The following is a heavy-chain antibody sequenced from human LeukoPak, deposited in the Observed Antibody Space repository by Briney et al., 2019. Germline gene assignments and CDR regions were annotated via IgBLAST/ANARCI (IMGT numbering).Heavy chain of an antibody. D-gene: IGHD3-16*01. V-gene: IGHV3-23*01. CDR2: MKGTGET. J-gene: IGHJ4*02. CDR1: GLSFSSFA. Sequence: HPGGSLRLSCAASGLSFSSFAMSWVRQAPARGLEWLSSMKGTGETIYADSVRGRCTLFRDGSGNTVYLQLNNLRVEDTAVYYCARASWVSTADAVRWGQGTVVTVSS. CDR3: ARASWVSTADAVR.